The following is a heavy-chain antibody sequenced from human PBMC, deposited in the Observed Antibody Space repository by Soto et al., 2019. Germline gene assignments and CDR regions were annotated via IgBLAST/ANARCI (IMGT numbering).Heavy chain of an antibody. CDR1: GFTFSDYY. V-gene: IGHV3-11*01. Sequence: QVRLVESGGGLVKPGGSLRLSCAASGFTFSDYYMTWFRQAPGKGLEWVSYISSSGITIRYADSVQGRFTISRDDAQNSLYLQMTALRAEDTAVYYCARGYSYGISAPASWGQGTLVTVSS. CDR3: ARGYSYGISAPAS. J-gene: IGHJ5*02. D-gene: IGHD5-18*01. CDR2: ISSSGITI.